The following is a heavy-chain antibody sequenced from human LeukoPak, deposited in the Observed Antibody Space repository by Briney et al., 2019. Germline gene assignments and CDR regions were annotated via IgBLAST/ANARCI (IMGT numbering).Heavy chain of an antibody. V-gene: IGHV3-53*01. D-gene: IGHD3-22*01. CDR2: IYSGCST. Sequence: GGSLRLSCAASGFTVSSNSMSWVRQSPGKGLEWVSDIYSGCSTYYADSVKGWFTVSRDNSKNTQYLQMNRLRDDDTAVYYCAKIKYFYDNSGHYYDAFDIWGQGTMVTVSS. CDR3: AKIKYFYDNSGHYYDAFDI. CDR1: GFTVSSNS. J-gene: IGHJ3*02.